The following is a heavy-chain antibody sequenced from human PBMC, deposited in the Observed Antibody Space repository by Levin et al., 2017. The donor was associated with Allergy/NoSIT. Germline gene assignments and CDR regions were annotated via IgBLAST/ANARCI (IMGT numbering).Heavy chain of an antibody. Sequence: GASVKVSCKASGYSFTSYGISWVRQAPGQGLEWMGWIHAYDGNTHFAQKFQGRVALTTDTSATTAYMVLRSLRSDDTAVYYCASDAKYVPDYWGQGTLVTVPS. CDR2: IHAYDGNT. J-gene: IGHJ4*02. D-gene: IGHD2-2*01. CDR1: GYSFTSYG. V-gene: IGHV1-18*01. CDR3: ASDAKYVPDY.